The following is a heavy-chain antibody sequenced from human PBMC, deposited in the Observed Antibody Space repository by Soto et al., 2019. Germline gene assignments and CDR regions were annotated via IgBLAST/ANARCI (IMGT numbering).Heavy chain of an antibody. D-gene: IGHD4-4*01. CDR3: ATLTTVTTVNYYYYMDV. V-gene: IGHV1-24*01. Sequence: ASVKVSCKVSGYTLTELSMHWVRQAPGEGLEWMGGFDPEDGETIYAQKFQGRVTMTEDTSTDTAYMELSSLRSEDTAVYYCATLTTVTTVNYYYYMDVWGKGTTGTVSS. J-gene: IGHJ6*03. CDR2: FDPEDGET. CDR1: GYTLTELS.